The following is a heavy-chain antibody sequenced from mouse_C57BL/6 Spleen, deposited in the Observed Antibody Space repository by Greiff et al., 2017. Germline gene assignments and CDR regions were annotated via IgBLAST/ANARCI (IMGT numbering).Heavy chain of an antibody. Sequence: VQLQQSGAELVRPGSSVKLSCKASGYTFTSYWLHWVKQRPIQCLEWIGNIDPSDSENHYNQKFKDKATLTVEKSSSTAYMQLSRLTSEDSAVYYCARRCDYEYFDYWGQGTTLTVSS. V-gene: IGHV1-52*01. CDR3: ARRCDYEYFDY. J-gene: IGHJ2*01. D-gene: IGHD2-4*01. CDR1: GYTFTSYW. CDR2: IDPSDSEN.